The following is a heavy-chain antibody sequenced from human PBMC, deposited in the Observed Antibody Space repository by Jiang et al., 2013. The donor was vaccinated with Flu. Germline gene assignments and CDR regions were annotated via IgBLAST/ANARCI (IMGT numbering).Heavy chain of an antibody. D-gene: IGHD3-22*01. CDR1: GYTFTNNA. Sequence: QSGSELKKPGASVKVSCKASGYTFTNNAMNWVRQAPGQGLEWMGWVNTNTGNPTYAQDFTGRFVFSLDTSVTTAYLQISSLKVEDTALYYCARVGEASDTSGYCDYWGQGT. CDR3: ARVGEASDTSGYCDY. V-gene: IGHV7-4-1*02. J-gene: IGHJ4*02. CDR2: VNTNTGNP.